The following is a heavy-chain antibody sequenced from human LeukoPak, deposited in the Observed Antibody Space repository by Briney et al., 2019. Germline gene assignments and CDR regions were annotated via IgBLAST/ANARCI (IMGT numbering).Heavy chain of an antibody. CDR1: GGSISSYY. Sequence: SETLSLTCTVSGGSISSYYWSWIRQPPGKGLEWIGYIYYSGSTNYNPSLKSRVTISVDTSKNQFSLKLSSVTAADTAVYYCARDSARSPHAFDIRGQGTMVTVSS. CDR3: ARDSARSPHAFDI. J-gene: IGHJ3*02. D-gene: IGHD6-6*01. V-gene: IGHV4-59*01. CDR2: IYYSGST.